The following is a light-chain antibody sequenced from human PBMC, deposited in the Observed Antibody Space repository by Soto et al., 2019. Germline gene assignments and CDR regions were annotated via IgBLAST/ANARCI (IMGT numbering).Light chain of an antibody. CDR1: SSDVGGYKY. Sequence: QSVLTQPASVSGSPGQSITISCTVTSSDVGGYKYVSWFQQYPGKVPKLIIYEVNDRPSGVSNRFSASKSGNTASLTISGLQAEDEADYYCSSYTRQSTYVFGTGTKVTVL. CDR2: EVN. J-gene: IGLJ1*01. CDR3: SSYTRQSTYV. V-gene: IGLV2-14*03.